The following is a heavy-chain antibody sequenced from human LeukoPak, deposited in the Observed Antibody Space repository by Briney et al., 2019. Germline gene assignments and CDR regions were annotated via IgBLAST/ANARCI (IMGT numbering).Heavy chain of an antibody. CDR2: IKKDGSET. J-gene: IGHJ4*02. D-gene: IGHD5-12*01. V-gene: IGHV3-7*03. CDR1: FISSSHH. Sequence: FISSSHHWGWIRQSPGKGLEWVANIKKDGSETYYVDSVKGRFTISRDNAKNSLYLQMSSLRAEDTAIYHCAKGRYSGTTYYFDYWGQGTLVTVSS. CDR3: AKGRYSGTTYYFDY.